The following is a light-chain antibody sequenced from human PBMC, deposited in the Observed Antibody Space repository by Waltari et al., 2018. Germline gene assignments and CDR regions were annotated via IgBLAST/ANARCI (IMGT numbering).Light chain of an antibody. CDR3: QQYGSSPWT. J-gene: IGKJ1*01. Sequence: EIVLKQSPGTLSWSPGERATLSCRASQSVSSSYLAWYQQKPGQAPRVLIHGASNRATVIPDRFSGSVSGTDFTLTISRLEPEDFAVYYCQQYGSSPWTFGQGTKVEIK. CDR1: QSVSSSY. V-gene: IGKV3-20*01. CDR2: GAS.